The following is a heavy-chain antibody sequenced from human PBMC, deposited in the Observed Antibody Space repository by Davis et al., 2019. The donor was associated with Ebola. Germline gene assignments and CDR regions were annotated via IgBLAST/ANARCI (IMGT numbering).Heavy chain of an antibody. D-gene: IGHD2-15*01. CDR2: INKDGTTK. CDR1: GFSVSSNY. J-gene: IGHJ4*02. CDR3: ASYVVG. Sequence: GESLKISCAASGFSVSSNYMTWVRQAPGKGLVWVSSINKDGTTKTYADSVKGRFTVSRDNAKSMLFLQMNSLRVEDTAVYYCASYVVGWGRGTLVTVSS. V-gene: IGHV3-74*01.